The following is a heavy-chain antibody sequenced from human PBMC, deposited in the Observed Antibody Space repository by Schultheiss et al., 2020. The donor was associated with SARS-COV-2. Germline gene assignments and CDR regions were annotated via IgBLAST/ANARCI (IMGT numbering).Heavy chain of an antibody. CDR1: GGSISSSSYC. D-gene: IGHD3-10*01. CDR2: IYYSGST. CDR3: ARLVITMVRGVIITEGLDY. Sequence: SETLSLTCTVSGGSISSSSYCWGWIRQPPGKGLEWIGSIYYSGSTYYNPSLKSRVTISVDTSKNQFSLKLSSVTAADTAVYYCARLVITMVRGVIITEGLDYWGQGTLVTVSS. J-gene: IGHJ4*02. V-gene: IGHV4-39*01.